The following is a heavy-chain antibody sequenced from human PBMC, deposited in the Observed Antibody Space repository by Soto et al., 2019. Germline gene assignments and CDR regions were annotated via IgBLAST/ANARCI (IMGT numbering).Heavy chain of an antibody. CDR3: AKYTGADY. J-gene: IGHJ4*02. D-gene: IGHD2-2*02. CDR1: GFTFSSYG. CDR2: IPYDGSNQ. Sequence: QVQLVESGGGVVQPGRSLRLSCAASGFTFSSYGMYWVRQAPGKGLEGVARIPYDGSNQFYGDAVKGRFTISRDNSKNTLYLQMNSLRSEDAAVYYCAKYTGADYWGQGTLVTVS. V-gene: IGHV3-30*18.